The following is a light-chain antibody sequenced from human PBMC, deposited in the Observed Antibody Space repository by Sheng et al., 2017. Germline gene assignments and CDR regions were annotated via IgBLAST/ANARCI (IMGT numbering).Light chain of an antibody. V-gene: IGLV1-47*01. CDR3: ASWDDSLRGPV. J-gene: IGLJ2*01. Sequence: QSVLTQPPSASGTPGQRITLFCSGSRSNIGSNSVYWYKQLPGATPKLLIFRNNKLTSGVPDRVSGSKSGTSASLAISDLRSVDEADYYCASWDDSLRGPVFGGGTRLTVL. CDR2: RNN. CDR1: RSNIGSNS.